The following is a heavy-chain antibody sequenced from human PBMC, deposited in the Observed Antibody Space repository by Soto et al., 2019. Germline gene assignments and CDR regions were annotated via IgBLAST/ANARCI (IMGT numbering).Heavy chain of an antibody. V-gene: IGHV3-23*01. D-gene: IGHD3-3*01. CDR3: AKGGSITIFGVVTLDAFDI. CDR2: ISGSGGST. J-gene: IGHJ3*02. Sequence: EVQLLESGGGLVQPGGSLRLSCAASGFTFSSYAMSWVRQAPGKGLEWVSAISGSGGSTYYADSVKGRFTISRDNSKNTLYLQMNSLRAEDTAVYYCAKGGSITIFGVVTLDAFDIWGQGTMVTVSS. CDR1: GFTFSSYA.